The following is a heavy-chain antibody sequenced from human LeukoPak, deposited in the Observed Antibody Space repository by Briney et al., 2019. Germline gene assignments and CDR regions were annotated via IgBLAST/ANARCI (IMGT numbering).Heavy chain of an antibody. J-gene: IGHJ4*02. V-gene: IGHV3-7*01. D-gene: IGHD6-19*01. Sequence: GGSLRLSCAASGFTFSSYWMSWVRQAPGKGLEWVANIKQDGSEKYYVDSVKGRFTISRDNAKNSLYLQMNSLRAEDTAVYYCARELNQQWLVRGYFDYWGQGTLVTVSS. CDR3: ARELNQQWLVRGYFDY. CDR2: IKQDGSEK. CDR1: GFTFSSYW.